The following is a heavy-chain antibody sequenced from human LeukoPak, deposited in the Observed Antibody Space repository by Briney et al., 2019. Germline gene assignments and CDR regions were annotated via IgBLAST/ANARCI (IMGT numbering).Heavy chain of an antibody. D-gene: IGHD6-19*01. CDR3: ARGGWFHDR. J-gene: IGHJ5*02. CDR2: IHYSGNT. V-gene: IGHV4-59*01. CDR1: NGSISTTY. Sequence: SETLSLTCSVSNGSISTTYWSWIRQPPGKGLEWIGNIHYSGNTDYNSSLKSRVTISVDTSKNQFSLKMISVTTADTAVYFCARGGWFHDRWGQGTLVTVSS.